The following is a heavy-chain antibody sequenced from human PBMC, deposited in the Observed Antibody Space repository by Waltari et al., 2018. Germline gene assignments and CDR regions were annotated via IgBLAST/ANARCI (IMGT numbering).Heavy chain of an antibody. CDR2: IYSGGST. CDR3: ARDGGALHYYGMDV. J-gene: IGHJ6*02. CDR1: GFTVSSNY. V-gene: IGHV3-66*01. Sequence: EVQLVESGAGFVQPGGSVRLSWAASGFTVSSNYLSWIHQAPGKGLEWVSVIYSGGSTYYADSVKGRFTISRDNSKNTLYLQMNSLRAEDTAVYYCARDGGALHYYGMDVWGQGTTVTVSS. D-gene: IGHD2-15*01.